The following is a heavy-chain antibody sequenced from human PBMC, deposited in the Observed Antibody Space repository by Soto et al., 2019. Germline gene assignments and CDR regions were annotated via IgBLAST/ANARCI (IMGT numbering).Heavy chain of an antibody. CDR2: IYYSGST. Sequence: SETLSLTCAVYGGSFSGYYWSWIRQPPGKGLEWIGYIYYSGSTNYNPSLKSRVTISVDTSKNQFSLKLSSVTAADTAVYYCARGHSSSFVDYWGQGTLVTV. CDR3: ARGHSSSFVDY. D-gene: IGHD6-6*01. J-gene: IGHJ4*02. V-gene: IGHV4-59*08. CDR1: GGSFSGYY.